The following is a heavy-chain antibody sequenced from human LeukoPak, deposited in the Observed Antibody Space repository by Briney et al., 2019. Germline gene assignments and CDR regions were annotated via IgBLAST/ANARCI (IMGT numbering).Heavy chain of an antibody. CDR2: IHNSGST. J-gene: IGHJ3*02. Sequence: SGTLSLTCTVSGGSISSYYWSWIRQPPGKGLEWIGYIHNSGSTNYNPSLKSRVTISVDTSRIQFSLKLSTVTAADTAVYYCATSGRTGYTDAFDIWGQGTMVIVSS. V-gene: IGHV4-59*01. CDR1: GGSISSYY. D-gene: IGHD3/OR15-3a*01. CDR3: ATSGRTGYTDAFDI.